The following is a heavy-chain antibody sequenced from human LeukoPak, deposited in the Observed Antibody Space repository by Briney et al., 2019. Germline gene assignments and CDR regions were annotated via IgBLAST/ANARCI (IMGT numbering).Heavy chain of an antibody. CDR3: ARHRTYYYDSSGFHFDI. CDR1: GGSISSSSYY. Sequence: SETLSLTCTVSGGSISSSSYYWGWIRQPPGKGLEWIGSIYYSGSTYYNPSLKSRVTISVDTSKNQFSLKLSSVTAADTAVYYCARHRTYYYDSSGFHFDIWGQGTMVTVSS. CDR2: IYYSGST. V-gene: IGHV4-39*01. J-gene: IGHJ3*02. D-gene: IGHD3-22*01.